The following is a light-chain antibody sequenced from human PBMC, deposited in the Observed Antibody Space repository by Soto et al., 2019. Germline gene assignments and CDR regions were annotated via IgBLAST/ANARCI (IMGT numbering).Light chain of an antibody. J-gene: IGKJ2*01. CDR2: DAS. CDR3: QQYGRSPYT. Sequence: EIVLTQSPGALSLSPGERATLSCRASETASSSRLAWYQQKPGQAPRLLIYDASSRATGISDRFSGSGSGTDFTLTISRLEPEDFALYYCQQYGRSPYTFAQGTKVEIK. V-gene: IGKV3-20*01. CDR1: ETASSSR.